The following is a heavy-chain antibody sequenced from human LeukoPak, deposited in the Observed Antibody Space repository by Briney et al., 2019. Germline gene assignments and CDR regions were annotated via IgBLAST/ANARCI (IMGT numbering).Heavy chain of an antibody. CDR2: ISSDGHHT. V-gene: IGHV3-74*01. J-gene: IGHJ3*02. CDR1: GFPFSDSW. CDR3: AARFRDGLDI. Sequence: GGSLRLSCAGSGFPFSDSWVHWVRQAPGKGLVLVSRISSDGHHTNYADSVKGRFAISRDNTKNTLYLQMNGLRAEDTAVYYCAARFRDGLDIWGRGTMVTVSP.